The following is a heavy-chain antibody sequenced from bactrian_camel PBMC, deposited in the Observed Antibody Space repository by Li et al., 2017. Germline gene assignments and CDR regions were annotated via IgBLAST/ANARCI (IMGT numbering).Heavy chain of an antibody. CDR3: LKPVAFGYGTAGA. CDR2: INIGGSLT. CDR1: GFTFSSYA. V-gene: IGHV3S42*01. D-gene: IGHD7*01. Sequence: DVQLVESGGGLVEPGGSLTLSCAASGFTFSSYAMNWVRQAPGKGLEWVSSINIGGSLTIYAASVKGRFNISRDDAQSTLYLQLNSLKTEDTAKYYFLKPVAFGYGTAGARGQGTQVTVS. J-gene: IGHJ4*01.